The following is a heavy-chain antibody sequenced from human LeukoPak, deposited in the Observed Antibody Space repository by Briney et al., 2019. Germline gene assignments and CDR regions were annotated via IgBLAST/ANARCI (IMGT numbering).Heavy chain of an antibody. V-gene: IGHV3-7*03. CDR2: IKQDGSEK. CDR1: GFTFSSYW. Sequence: GGSLRLSCAASGFTFSSYWMSWVRQAPGKGLEWVANIKQDGSEKYYVGSVKGRFTISRDNAKNSLYLQMNSLRAEDTAVYYCARKPTSSWYVFDAFDIWGQGTMVTVSS. J-gene: IGHJ3*02. CDR3: ARKPTSSWYVFDAFDI. D-gene: IGHD6-13*01.